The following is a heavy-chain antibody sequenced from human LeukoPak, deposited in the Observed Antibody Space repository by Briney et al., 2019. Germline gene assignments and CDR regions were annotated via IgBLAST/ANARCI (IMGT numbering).Heavy chain of an antibody. V-gene: IGHV4-59*01. CDR2: MYYSGST. CDR1: GGYISNYY. J-gene: IGHJ1*01. D-gene: IGHD5-12*01. Sequence: WETLSLTCTVSGGYISNYYWSWIRQPPGKGLEWIGYMYYSGSTNYNPSLKSRATISVDTSKNQISLKLSSVTAADTAVYYCARVLRGYTGYDLGLIQHWGQGTLVTVSS. CDR3: ARVLRGYTGYDLGLIQH.